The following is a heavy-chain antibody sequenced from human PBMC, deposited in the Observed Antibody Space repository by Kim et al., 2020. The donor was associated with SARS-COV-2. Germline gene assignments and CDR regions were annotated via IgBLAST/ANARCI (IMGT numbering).Heavy chain of an antibody. J-gene: IGHJ4*02. D-gene: IGHD3-16*01. V-gene: IGHV3-74*01. CDR3: ARAGAGGGFDY. Sequence: GGSLRLSCVGSEFTFSDFWIHWVRQAPGKGLVWVSRVSRDGTGTDYGDAVKGRSTISRDNSQDTVFLELKSLRVEDTALYFCARAGAGGGFDYWGQGT. CDR2: VSRDGTGT. CDR1: EFTFSDFW.